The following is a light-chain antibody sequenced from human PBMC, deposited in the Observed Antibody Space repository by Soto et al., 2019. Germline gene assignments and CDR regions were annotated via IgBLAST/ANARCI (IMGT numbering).Light chain of an antibody. CDR1: SGSVSTSHY. Sequence: QAVVTQEASLSVSPGGTVTLTCGLNSGSVSTSHYPSWYQQTPGQPPRTLILNIESRPSGVPERFSGTIIGRRVALTITGAQSEDESDYYCMLCVATGVWVFGGGTKLTVL. V-gene: IGLV8-61*01. J-gene: IGLJ3*02. CDR3: MLCVATGVWV. CDR2: NIE.